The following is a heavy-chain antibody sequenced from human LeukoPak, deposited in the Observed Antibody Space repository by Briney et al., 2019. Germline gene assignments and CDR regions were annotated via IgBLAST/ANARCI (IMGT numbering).Heavy chain of an antibody. D-gene: IGHD3-3*01. CDR1: GGSFDGYY. Sequence: SETLSLTCAVFGGSFDGYYWSWSRQPPGKGLEWIGEITYDGSTNYNPSLKSRVTISVDTSKIQFSLNLSSVTAADTAIYYCARGLASGYPPIPFDYWGQGTQVTVSS. CDR3: ARGLASGYPPIPFDY. J-gene: IGHJ4*02. CDR2: ITYDGST. V-gene: IGHV4-34*01.